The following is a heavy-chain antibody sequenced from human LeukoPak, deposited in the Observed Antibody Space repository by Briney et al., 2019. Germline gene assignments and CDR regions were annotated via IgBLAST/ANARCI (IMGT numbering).Heavy chain of an antibody. Sequence: GASVKVSCKASGGTFSSYAISWVRQAPGQGLEWMGGIIPIFGTANYAQKFQGRVTITTDESMSTAYMELSSLRSEDTAVYYCARDPYSSGWYWFDPWGQGTLVNVSS. D-gene: IGHD6-19*01. CDR2: IIPIFGTA. J-gene: IGHJ5*02. CDR3: ARDPYSSGWYWFDP. V-gene: IGHV1-69*05. CDR1: GGTFSSYA.